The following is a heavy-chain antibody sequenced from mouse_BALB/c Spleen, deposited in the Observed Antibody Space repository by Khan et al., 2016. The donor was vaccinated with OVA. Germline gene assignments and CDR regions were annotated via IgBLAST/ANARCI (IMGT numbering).Heavy chain of an antibody. D-gene: IGHD1-1*01. CDR3: ARRGLRWDFDY. J-gene: IGHJ2*01. CDR2: INPSTGYT. Sequence: VKLQESGAELAKPGASVKMSCKASGYTFFNYWILWIKQRPGQGLEWIGYINPSTGYTEYNQNFKDKATLTADKSSSTAYMQLSSLTSEDSTVYYCARRGLRWDFDYWGQGTTLTVSS. V-gene: IGHV1-7*01. CDR1: GYTFFNYW.